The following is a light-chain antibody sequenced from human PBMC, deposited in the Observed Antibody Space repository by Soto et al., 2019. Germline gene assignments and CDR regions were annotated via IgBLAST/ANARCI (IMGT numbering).Light chain of an antibody. CDR3: QQYDNSVLT. CDR1: QSVSTSN. Sequence: IELTQSPGTLSSSPGESATISCRASQSVSTSNLAWYQQRPGQAPGLLIYGASRRASGIPDRFSGSGSGTDFPLIISILDPEDVAVYYCQQYDNSVLTFGQGTKVEIK. J-gene: IGKJ1*01. V-gene: IGKV3-20*01. CDR2: GAS.